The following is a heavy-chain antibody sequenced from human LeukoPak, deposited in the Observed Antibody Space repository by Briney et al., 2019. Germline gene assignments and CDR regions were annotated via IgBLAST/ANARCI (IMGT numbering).Heavy chain of an antibody. CDR1: GDSITSHY. Sequence: SETLSLTCNVSGDSITSHYWNWIRQPPGKGLEWIGYISYIGSTNYNPSLKSRVTISIDTSKNQFSLKLSSVTAADTAVYYCARDLVTVTKGFDIWGQGTMVSVSS. D-gene: IGHD4-17*01. CDR2: ISYIGST. J-gene: IGHJ3*02. CDR3: ARDLVTVTKGFDI. V-gene: IGHV4-59*11.